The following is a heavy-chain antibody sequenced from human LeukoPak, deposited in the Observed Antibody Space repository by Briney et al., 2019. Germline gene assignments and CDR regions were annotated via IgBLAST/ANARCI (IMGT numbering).Heavy chain of an antibody. D-gene: IGHD5-18*01. CDR3: ARMDTHGSRYYYYGMDV. Sequence: PSQTLSLTCTVSGGSTSSGGYYWSWIRQHPGQGLEWLGYIYYSGSTYYNPSLKSRVTISVDTSKNQFSLKLSSVTAADTAVYYCARMDTHGSRYYYYGMDVWGQGTTVTVSS. CDR2: IYYSGST. V-gene: IGHV4-31*03. CDR1: GGSTSSGGYY. J-gene: IGHJ6*02.